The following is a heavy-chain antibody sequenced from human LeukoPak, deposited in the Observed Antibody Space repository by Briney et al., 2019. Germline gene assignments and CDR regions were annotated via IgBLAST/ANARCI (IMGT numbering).Heavy chain of an antibody. CDR1: GGSFSGYY. Sequence: SKTLSLTCAVYGGSFSGYYWSWIRQPPGKGLEWIGEINHSGSTNYNPSLKSRVTISVDTSKNQFSLKLSSVTAADTAVYYCARRGQLGLHYWGQGTLVTVSS. V-gene: IGHV4-34*01. CDR2: INHSGST. CDR3: ARRGQLGLHY. J-gene: IGHJ4*02. D-gene: IGHD6-6*01.